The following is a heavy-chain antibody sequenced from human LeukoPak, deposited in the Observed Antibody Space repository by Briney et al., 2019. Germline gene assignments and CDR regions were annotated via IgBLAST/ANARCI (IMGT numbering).Heavy chain of an antibody. CDR2: MNPNSGNT. CDR1: GYTFTSYD. CDR3: ARDYDFWSGYGSYYYYGMDV. Sequence: ASVKVSCKVSGYTFTSYDINWVRQATGQGLEWMGWMNPNSGNTGYAQKFQGRVTMTRNTSISTAYMELSSLRSEDTAVYYCARDYDFWSGYGSYYYYGMDVWGQGTTVTVSS. J-gene: IGHJ6*02. V-gene: IGHV1-8*01. D-gene: IGHD3-3*01.